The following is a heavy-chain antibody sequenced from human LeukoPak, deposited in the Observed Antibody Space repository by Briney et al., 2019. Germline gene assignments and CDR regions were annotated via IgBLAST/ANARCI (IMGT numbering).Heavy chain of an antibody. D-gene: IGHD2-15*01. CDR1: GFTFSSYW. V-gene: IGHV3-7*01. CDR3: ARGLGYCSGGSCYADYYYYYYGMDV. Sequence: GGSLRLSCAASGFTFSSYWMSWVRLAPGKGLEWVANIKQDGSEKYYVDSVKGRFTISRDNAKNSLYLQMNSLRAEDTAVYYCARGLGYCSGGSCYADYYYYYYGMDVWGQGTTVTVSS. J-gene: IGHJ6*02. CDR2: IKQDGSEK.